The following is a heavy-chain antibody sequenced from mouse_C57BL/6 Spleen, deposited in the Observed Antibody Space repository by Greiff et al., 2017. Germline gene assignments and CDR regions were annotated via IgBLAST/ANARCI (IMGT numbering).Heavy chain of an antibody. Sequence: QVQLQQSGAELVKPGASVKVSCKASGYTFTSSCMHWVKQRPGQGLEWIGRIHPSDSDTNYNQKFKGKATLTVDKSSSTAYMQLSSLTSEDSAVYYCLYSNYEENAMDYWGQGTSVTVSS. CDR2: IHPSDSDT. CDR1: GYTFTSSC. CDR3: LYSNYEENAMDY. D-gene: IGHD2-5*01. V-gene: IGHV1-74*01. J-gene: IGHJ4*01.